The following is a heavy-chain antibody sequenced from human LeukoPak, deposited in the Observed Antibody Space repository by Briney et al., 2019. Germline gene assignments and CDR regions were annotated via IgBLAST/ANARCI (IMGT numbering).Heavy chain of an antibody. D-gene: IGHD2-2*01. Sequence: GASVKASCKASGYTFTSYYMHWVRQAPGQGLEWMGIINPSGGSTSYAQKFQGRVTMTRDTSTSTVYMELSSLRSEDTAVYYCARWGRYCSSTSCYMDVWGKGTTVTISS. V-gene: IGHV1-46*01. CDR2: INPSGGST. CDR3: ARWGRYCSSTSCYMDV. J-gene: IGHJ6*03. CDR1: GYTFTSYY.